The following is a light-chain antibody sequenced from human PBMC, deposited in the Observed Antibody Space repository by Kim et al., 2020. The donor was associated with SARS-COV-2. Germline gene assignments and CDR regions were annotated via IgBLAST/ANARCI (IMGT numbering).Light chain of an antibody. CDR1: ELGKTY. CDR2: QDN. CDR3: QTWDNRLV. J-gene: IGLJ3*02. V-gene: IGLV3-1*01. Sequence: VSVSPGQTASITCSGHELGKTYVAWYQQKAGQSPVVVIYQDNKRPSGVPERFSGSNSGNTATLTIRGTQSMDEADYFCQTWDNRLVFGGGTKVTVL.